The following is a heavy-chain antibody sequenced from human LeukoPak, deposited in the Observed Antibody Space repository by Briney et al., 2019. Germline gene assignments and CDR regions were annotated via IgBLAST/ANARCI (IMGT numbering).Heavy chain of an antibody. CDR2: IIPIFGTA. Sequence: SVKVSCKASGGTFSSYAISWVRQAPGQGLEWMGGIIPIFGTANYAQKFQGRVATTADESTSTAYMELSSLRSEDTAVYYCARDGRDYYDSSGYYPFDYWGQGTLVTVSS. V-gene: IGHV1-69*13. J-gene: IGHJ4*02. CDR3: ARDGRDYYDSSGYYPFDY. CDR1: GGTFSSYA. D-gene: IGHD3-22*01.